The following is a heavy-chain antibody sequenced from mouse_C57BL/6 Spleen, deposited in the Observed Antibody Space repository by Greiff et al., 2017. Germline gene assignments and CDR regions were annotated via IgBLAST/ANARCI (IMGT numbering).Heavy chain of an antibody. CDR3: ARRYYYARGDAKDY. Sequence: QVQLQQPGAELVRPGSSVKLSCKASGYTFTSYWMDWVKQRPGQGLEWIGNIYPSDSETHYNQKFKDKATLTVDKSSSTAYMQLSSLTSEDSAVYYCARRYYYARGDAKDYWGQGTSDTVSS. D-gene: IGHD1-1*01. V-gene: IGHV1-61*01. CDR1: GYTFTSYW. J-gene: IGHJ4*01. CDR2: IYPSDSET.